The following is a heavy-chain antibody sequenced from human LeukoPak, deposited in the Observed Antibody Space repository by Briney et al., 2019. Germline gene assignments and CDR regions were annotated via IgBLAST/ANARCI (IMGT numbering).Heavy chain of an antibody. CDR2: IGTAGDT. CDR3: VRVAKERVGGVYYFDY. CDR1: GFTFSDYD. V-gene: IGHV3-13*01. D-gene: IGHD1-1*01. Sequence: GGSLRLSCAASGFTFSDYDMHWVRQATGKGLEWVSAIGTAGDTYYTGSVKGRSTISRENAKNSLYLQMNSLRAGDTAVYYCVRVAKERVGGVYYFDYWGQGTPETVSS. J-gene: IGHJ4*02.